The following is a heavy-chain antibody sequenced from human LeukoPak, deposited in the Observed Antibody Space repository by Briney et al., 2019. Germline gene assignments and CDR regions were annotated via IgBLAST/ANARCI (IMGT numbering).Heavy chain of an antibody. CDR3: ARVPPRGGMDV. CDR2: IYYSGST. CDR1: GGSISTYY. Sequence: SSETLSLTCTVSGGSISTYYWSWVRQPPGKTLEWIGNIYYSGSTNYNPSLKSRVTISEDTSKNQFSLKLSSLTAADTAVYYCARVPPRGGMDVWGQGTTVTVSS. V-gene: IGHV4-59*01. J-gene: IGHJ6*02. D-gene: IGHD3-10*01.